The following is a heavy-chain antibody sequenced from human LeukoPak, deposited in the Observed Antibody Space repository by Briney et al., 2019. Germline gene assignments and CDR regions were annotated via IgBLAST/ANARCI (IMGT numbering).Heavy chain of an antibody. CDR2: ISSSSSYI. D-gene: IGHD3-3*01. CDR3: ARDGGYDFWSGRHMDV. V-gene: IGHV3-21*01. Sequence: GGSLRLSCAASGFTFSSYSMNWVRQAPGKGLEWVSSISSSSSYIYYADSVKGRFTISRDNAKNSLYLQMNSLRAEDTAVYYCARDGGYDFWSGRHMDVWGKGTTVTVSS. CDR1: GFTFSSYS. J-gene: IGHJ6*03.